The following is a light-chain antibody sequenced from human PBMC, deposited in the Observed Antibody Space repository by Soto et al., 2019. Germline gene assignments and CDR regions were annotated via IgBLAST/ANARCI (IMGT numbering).Light chain of an antibody. CDR2: RAS. CDR3: QQYESSTLT. V-gene: IGKV3-20*01. J-gene: IGKJ4*01. Sequence: EIVLTQSPDTLSLSPGERATLSCRASQSVSSALLAWYQQKPGQAPRLLIYRASTRATGIPDRFTGSGSGTDFTLTISRLEPEYFAVYYCQQYESSTLTFGGGTKVEIK. CDR1: QSVSSAL.